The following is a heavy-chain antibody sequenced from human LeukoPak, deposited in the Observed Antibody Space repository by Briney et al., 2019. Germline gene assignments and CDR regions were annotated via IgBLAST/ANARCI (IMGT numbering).Heavy chain of an antibody. CDR1: GFPFSTYG. V-gene: IGHV3-30*02. CDR3: ARDSHDSSGYYDY. J-gene: IGHJ4*02. CDR2: TKYDGSEK. D-gene: IGHD3-22*01. Sequence: GGSLRLSCAASGFPFSTYGMHWVRQAPDKGLEWVAYTKYDGSEKYYADSVNGRFTISRDNSKNTLYLQMNSLRAEDTAVYYCARDSHDSSGYYDYWGQGTLVTVSS.